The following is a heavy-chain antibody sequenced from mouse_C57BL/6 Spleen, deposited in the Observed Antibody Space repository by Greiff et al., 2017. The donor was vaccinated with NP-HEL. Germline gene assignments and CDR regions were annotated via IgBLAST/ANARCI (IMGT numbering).Heavy chain of an antibody. CDR2: IYPGNSDT. D-gene: IGHD2-4*01. Sequence: EVQLQQSGTVLARPGASVKMSCKTSGYTFTSYWMHWVKQRPGQGLEWIGAIYPGNSDTSYNQKFKGKAKLTAVTSASTAYMELSSLTNEDSAVYYCTRGGTYDYDGAMDYWGQGTSVTVSS. J-gene: IGHJ4*01. CDR3: TRGGTYDYDGAMDY. V-gene: IGHV1-5*01. CDR1: GYTFTSYW.